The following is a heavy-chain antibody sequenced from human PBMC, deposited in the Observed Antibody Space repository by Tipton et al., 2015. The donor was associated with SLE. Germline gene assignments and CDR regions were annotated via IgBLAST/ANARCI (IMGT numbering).Heavy chain of an antibody. Sequence: TLSLTCTLSGGSIRNYYWSWIRQSPGKGLEWIGSIYFSGSTNYNPSLRSRVSMSVDTSKKQQFSLSLSSVTAADTAVYYCAREGSGNGFDVWGLGTLVTVSS. D-gene: IGHD3-3*01. V-gene: IGHV4-59*12. CDR1: GGSIRNYY. CDR3: AREGSGNGFDV. J-gene: IGHJ5*02. CDR2: IYFSGST.